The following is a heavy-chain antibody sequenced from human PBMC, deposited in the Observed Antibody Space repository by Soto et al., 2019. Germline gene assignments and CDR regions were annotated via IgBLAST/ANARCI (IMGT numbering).Heavy chain of an antibody. Sequence: EVQLLESGGGLVQPGGSLRLSCAASGFTFSSYAMSWVRQAPGKGLEWVSAISGSGGSTYYADSVKGRFTISRDNSKDTLYMPMNSLRAEDTAVYYCAKEGTGGFGELFLDYWGQGTLVTVSS. V-gene: IGHV3-23*01. CDR3: AKEGTGGFGELFLDY. CDR2: ISGSGGST. J-gene: IGHJ4*02. D-gene: IGHD3-10*01. CDR1: GFTFSSYA.